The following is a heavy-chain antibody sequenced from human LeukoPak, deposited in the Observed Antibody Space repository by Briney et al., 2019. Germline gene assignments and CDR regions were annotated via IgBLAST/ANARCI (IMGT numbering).Heavy chain of an antibody. V-gene: IGHV4-4*02. CDR2: IYHSGTT. J-gene: IGHJ3*01. CDR1: GDSISRDNW. Sequence: SGTLSLTCAVSGDSISRDNWWSCVRQSPGKGLEWIGEIYHSGTTNYNPSLKSRVTMSVDKSKNQFSLKLNSVTAADTAVYYCASHSYRRSSSDAIDVWGQGTMVTVSS. D-gene: IGHD6-6*01. CDR3: ASHSYRRSSSDAIDV.